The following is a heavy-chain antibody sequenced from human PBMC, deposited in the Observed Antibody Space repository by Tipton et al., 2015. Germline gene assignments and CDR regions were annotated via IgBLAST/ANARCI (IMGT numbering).Heavy chain of an antibody. D-gene: IGHD3-22*01. CDR3: ATPAGMYYDQTSGFSYPAQWDS. J-gene: IGHJ4*02. V-gene: IGHV4-39*01. Sequence: GLVKPSETLSLTCTVSSGSISSSYFWGWIRQPPGKGLEWIGSVYYSGTTYYNPSLKSRLSISVDTSKNQFSLKLTSVTAADTAVYYCATPAGMYYDQTSGFSYPAQWDSWGQGALVTVSS. CDR2: VYYSGTT. CDR1: SGSISSSYF.